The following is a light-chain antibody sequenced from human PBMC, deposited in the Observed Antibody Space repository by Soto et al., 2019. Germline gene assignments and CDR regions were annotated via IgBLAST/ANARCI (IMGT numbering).Light chain of an antibody. CDR1: QSLLFSSNNKDY. Sequence: DIVMNQSPDSLAVSLGERATINCKSSQSLLFSSNNKDYLAWYQQKPGQPPKLLIYWASTRESGVPDRFSGSGSGTDFTLTISSLQAEDVAVYYCQHYYSSPPGLTFGGGTKVEIK. V-gene: IGKV4-1*01. J-gene: IGKJ4*01. CDR2: WAS. CDR3: QHYYSSPPGLT.